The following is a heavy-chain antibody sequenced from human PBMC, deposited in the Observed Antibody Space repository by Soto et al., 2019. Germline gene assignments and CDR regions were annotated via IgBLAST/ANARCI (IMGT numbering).Heavy chain of an antibody. CDR1: GFTFSSYA. V-gene: IGHV3-23*01. CDR2: ISGSGGST. Sequence: EVQLLESGGGLVQPGGSLRLSCAASGFTFSSYAMSWVRQAPGKGLEWVSAISGSGGSTYYADSVKGRFTISRDNSKNKLYLQKNSLRGEDKAVYYCAKDSPFWWWERGDYYYMDVWGKGTTVTVSS. D-gene: IGHD2-21*01. J-gene: IGHJ6*03. CDR3: AKDSPFWWWERGDYYYMDV.